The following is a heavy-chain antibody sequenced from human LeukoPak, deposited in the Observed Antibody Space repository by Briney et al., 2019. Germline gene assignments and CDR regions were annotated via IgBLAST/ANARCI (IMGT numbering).Heavy chain of an antibody. J-gene: IGHJ6*03. CDR1: GFPFSTYG. CDR3: AKPGTGSNYYMDA. Sequence: GGSLRLSCAASGFPFSTYGMFWVRQAPGKGLEWLAYIRYDGSNTKYADSVKGRFTISRDNSKNTLDPQMNSLRAEDTAVYYCAKPGTGSNYYMDALGKGTTVTVSS. D-gene: IGHD1-1*01. V-gene: IGHV3-30*02. CDR2: IRYDGSNT.